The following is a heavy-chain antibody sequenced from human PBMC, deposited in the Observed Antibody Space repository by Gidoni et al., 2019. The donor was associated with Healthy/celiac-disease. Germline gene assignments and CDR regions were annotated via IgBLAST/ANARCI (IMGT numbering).Heavy chain of an antibody. CDR1: GGSVSSGSYY. J-gene: IGHJ4*02. V-gene: IGHV4-61*01. CDR2: IYYSGST. CDR3: ARGNTLTTFFYFDY. D-gene: IGHD1-1*01. Sequence: QVQLQESGPGLVKPSETLSLTCTVSGGSVSSGSYYWSWIRQPPGKGLEWIGYIYYSGSTNYNPSLKSRVTISVDTSKNQFSLKLSSVTAADTAVYYCARGNTLTTFFYFDYWGQGTLVTVSS.